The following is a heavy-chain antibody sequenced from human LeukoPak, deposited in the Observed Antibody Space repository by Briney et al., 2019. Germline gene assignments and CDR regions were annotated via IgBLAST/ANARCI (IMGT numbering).Heavy chain of an antibody. V-gene: IGHV3-7*01. Sequence: AGGSLRLSCAASGFTFGNYYMSWVRQAPGKGLEWVANIKQDGSEKYYVDSVKGRFTISRDNAKNSPYLQMNSLRAEDTAVYYCTRDPEVPMDVWGQGTTVTVSS. J-gene: IGHJ6*02. CDR3: TRDPEVPMDV. D-gene: IGHD2-2*01. CDR1: GFTFGNYY. CDR2: IKQDGSEK.